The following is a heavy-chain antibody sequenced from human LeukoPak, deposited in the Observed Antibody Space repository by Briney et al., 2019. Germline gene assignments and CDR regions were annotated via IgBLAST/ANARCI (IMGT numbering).Heavy chain of an antibody. D-gene: IGHD4-17*01. CDR2: ISYIGST. CDR1: ADSFSSHY. V-gene: IGHV4-59*11. Sequence: SETLSLTCAVSADSFSSHYWTWIRQPPGKGLEWIGYISYIGSTNYNPSLKSRVTISIDTSKNQFSLKLSSVTAADTAVYYCARDLVTVTKGFDIWGQGTMVTASS. CDR3: ARDLVTVTKGFDI. J-gene: IGHJ3*02.